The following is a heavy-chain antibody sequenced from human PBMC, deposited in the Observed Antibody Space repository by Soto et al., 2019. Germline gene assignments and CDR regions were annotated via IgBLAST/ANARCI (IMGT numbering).Heavy chain of an antibody. D-gene: IGHD6-19*01. CDR2: IYWDDDK. CDR1: GFSLSTSGVG. CDR3: AHRGYSRGGFDP. V-gene: IGHV2-5*02. J-gene: IGHJ5*02. Sequence: QITLKESGPTLVKPTQTLTLTCTFSGFSLSTSGVGVGWIRQPPGKALEWLALIYWDDDKRYSPSLKSRLTIPKDTSKTQVVLTMTNMDPVDTATYYCAHRGYSRGGFDPWGQGTLVTVSS.